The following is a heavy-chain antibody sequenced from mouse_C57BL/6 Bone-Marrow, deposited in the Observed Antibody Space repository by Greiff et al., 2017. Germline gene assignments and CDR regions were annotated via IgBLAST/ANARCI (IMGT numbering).Heavy chain of an antibody. J-gene: IGHJ4*01. Sequence: QVQLKQSGPELVKPGASVKISCKASGYAFSSSWMNWVKQRPGKGLEWIGRIYPGDGDTNYNGKFKGKATLTADKSSSTAYMQLSSLTSEDSAVYFCAEIYYDAMDYWGQGTSVTVSS. D-gene: IGHD2-1*01. V-gene: IGHV1-82*01. CDR1: GYAFSSSW. CDR2: IYPGDGDT. CDR3: AEIYYDAMDY.